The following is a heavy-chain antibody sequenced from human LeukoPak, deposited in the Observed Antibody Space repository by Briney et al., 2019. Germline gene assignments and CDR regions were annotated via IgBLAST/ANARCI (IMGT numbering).Heavy chain of an antibody. J-gene: IGHJ3*02. D-gene: IGHD4-17*01. Sequence: PGGSLRLSCAASGFTFSSYATSWVRQAPGKGLEWVSAISGSGGSTYYADSVKGRFTISRDNSKNTLYLQMNSLRAEDTAVYYCAKRMTTVTTRSDAFDIWGQGTMVTVSS. CDR3: AKRMTTVTTRSDAFDI. V-gene: IGHV3-23*01. CDR2: ISGSGGST. CDR1: GFTFSSYA.